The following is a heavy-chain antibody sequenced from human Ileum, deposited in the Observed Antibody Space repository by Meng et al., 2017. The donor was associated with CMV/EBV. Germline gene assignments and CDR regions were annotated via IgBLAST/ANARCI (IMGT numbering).Heavy chain of an antibody. CDR3: ARDLKDIVYDYYGMDV. Sequence: GGSLRLSCAASGFTFNTYTMSWVRQAPGKGLEWVSSITTSSSYIFYADSVKGRFTTSRHNAKNSLYLQMNSLRADDTAVYYCARDLKDIVYDYYGMDVWGQGTTVTVSS. D-gene: IGHD2-15*01. V-gene: IGHV3-21*01. J-gene: IGHJ6*02. CDR1: GFTFNTYT. CDR2: ITTSSSYI.